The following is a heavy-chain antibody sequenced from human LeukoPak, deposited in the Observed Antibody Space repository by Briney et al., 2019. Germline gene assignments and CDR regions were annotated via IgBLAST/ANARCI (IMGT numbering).Heavy chain of an antibody. D-gene: IGHD3-22*01. Sequence: SVKVSCKASGGTFSSYALSWVRQAPGQGLEWMGRIIHIRGLATYTQKFQGRVTITADKSTSPAYMELSSLRSEDTAVYYCARDRYYYDSSGYYLFDYWGQGTLVTVSS. CDR3: ARDRYYYDSSGYYLFDY. V-gene: IGHV1-69*04. CDR1: GGTFSSYA. CDR2: IIHIRGLA. J-gene: IGHJ4*02.